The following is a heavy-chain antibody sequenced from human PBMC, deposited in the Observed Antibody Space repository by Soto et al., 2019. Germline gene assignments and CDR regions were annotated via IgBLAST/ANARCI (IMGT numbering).Heavy chain of an antibody. CDR2: IYYSGST. J-gene: IGHJ4*02. CDR1: GGSISSSSYY. CDR3: ASSYIVVVVAATPFDY. V-gene: IGHV4-39*01. D-gene: IGHD2-15*01. Sequence: SETLSLTCTVSGGSISSSSYYWGWIRQPPGKGLEWIGSIYYSGSTYYNPSLKSRVTISVDTSKNQFSLKLSSVTAADTAVYYCASSYIVVVVAATPFDYWGQGTLVTVSS.